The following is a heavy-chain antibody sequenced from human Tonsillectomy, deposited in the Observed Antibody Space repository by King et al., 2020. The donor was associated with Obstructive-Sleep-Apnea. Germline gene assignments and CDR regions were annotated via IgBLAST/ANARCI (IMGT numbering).Heavy chain of an antibody. V-gene: IGHV3-23*04. CDR1: GFTLSSYA. D-gene: IGHD4-17*01. CDR3: AKDIGTTVTRDY. J-gene: IGHJ4*02. CDR2: IISGGKT. Sequence: VQLVESGGGLVQPGGSLKLSCVTSGFTLSSYAMSWVRQAPGKGLGGVSSIISGGKTYYADSVKGRFTISPDTSKNTLYLQMNSLRAEDTAVYYCAKDIGTTVTRDYWGQGTLVTVSS.